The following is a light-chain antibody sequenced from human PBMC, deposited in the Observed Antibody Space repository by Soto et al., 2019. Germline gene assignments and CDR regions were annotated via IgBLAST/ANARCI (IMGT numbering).Light chain of an antibody. CDR2: SAA. J-gene: IGKJ3*01. Sequence: EIVMTQSPVTLSVSPGERATLSCTASQSVNNNVAWSQQKPGHTPRLLIYSAAIGATGTPARFSGSGSGSDFTLTISSLQSEDFAVDYCQQYNKWPLTFXPGTKVDIK. CDR1: QSVNNN. CDR3: QQYNKWPLT. V-gene: IGKV3-15*01.